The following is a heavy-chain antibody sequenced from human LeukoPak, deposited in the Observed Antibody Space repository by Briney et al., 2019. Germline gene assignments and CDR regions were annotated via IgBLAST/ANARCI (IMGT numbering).Heavy chain of an antibody. Sequence: GASVKVSCKASGYTFTNYGISWVRQAPRQGLEWMGWISAYNGYTHYAQMLQGRVTMTTDTPTSTAYMELRSLRSDDTAVYYCVRDGHRLFDYYYNYMDVWAKGPRSPSP. CDR3: VRDGHRLFDYYYNYMDV. CDR1: GYTFTNYG. D-gene: IGHD2-21*01. V-gene: IGHV1-18*01. J-gene: IGHJ6*03. CDR2: ISAYNGYT.